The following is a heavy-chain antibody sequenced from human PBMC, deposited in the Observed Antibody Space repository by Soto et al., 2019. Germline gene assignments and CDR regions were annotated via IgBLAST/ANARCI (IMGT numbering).Heavy chain of an antibody. CDR3: ANRPNYYYGMDV. Sequence: GGSLRLSCAASGFTFSSYAMSWVRQAPGKGLEWVSAISGSGGSTYYADSVKGRFTISRDNSKSTLYLQMNSLRAEDTAVYYCANRPNYYYGMDVWGQGTTVTVSS. CDR1: GFTFSSYA. V-gene: IGHV3-23*01. CDR2: ISGSGGST. J-gene: IGHJ6*02.